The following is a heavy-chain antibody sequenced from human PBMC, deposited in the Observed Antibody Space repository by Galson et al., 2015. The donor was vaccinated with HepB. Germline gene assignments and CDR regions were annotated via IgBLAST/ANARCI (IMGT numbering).Heavy chain of an antibody. D-gene: IGHD5-18*01. CDR3: ARHFLDTTMGPYDY. J-gene: IGHJ4*02. CDR2: IYPDDSHT. V-gene: IGHV5-51*01. CDR1: GYSFTSYW. Sequence: QSGAEVKKPGESLRLSCKGSGYSFTSYWIAWVRQMPGKGLEWLGIIYPDDSHTRYSPSFQGQVTFSADKSISTAYLHWSSLKASDTAMYYCARHFLDTTMGPYDYWGQGTLVTVSS.